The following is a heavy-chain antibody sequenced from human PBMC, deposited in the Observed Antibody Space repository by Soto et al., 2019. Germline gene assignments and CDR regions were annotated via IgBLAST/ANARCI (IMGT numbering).Heavy chain of an antibody. J-gene: IGHJ6*03. CDR3: ARRNRYCSSTSCNLYNYYYYMDV. V-gene: IGHV3-23*01. Sequence: GGSLRLSCAASGFTFSSYAMSWVRQAPGKGLEWVSAISGSGGSTYYADSVKGRFTISRDNSKNTLYLQMNSLRAEDTAVYYCARRNRYCSSTSCNLYNYYYYMDVWGKGTTVTVSS. D-gene: IGHD2-2*01. CDR1: GFTFSSYA. CDR2: ISGSGGST.